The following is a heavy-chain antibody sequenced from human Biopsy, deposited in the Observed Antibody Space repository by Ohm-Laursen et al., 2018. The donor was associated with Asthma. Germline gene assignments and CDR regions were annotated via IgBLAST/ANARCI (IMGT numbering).Heavy chain of an antibody. D-gene: IGHD5-24*01. Sequence: TLSLTCVVPGGSISSGGYSWSWIRQPPGKGLEWIGYIYHSGSTYYNPSLKSRVTISVDRSKNQFSLKLSSVTAADTAMYYCARVKDGYNFDYWGQGTLVTVSS. CDR2: IYHSGST. CDR1: GGSISSGGYS. J-gene: IGHJ4*02. V-gene: IGHV4-30-2*01. CDR3: ARVKDGYNFDY.